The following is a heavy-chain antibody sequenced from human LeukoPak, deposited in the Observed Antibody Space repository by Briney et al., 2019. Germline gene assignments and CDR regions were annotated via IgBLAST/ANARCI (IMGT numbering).Heavy chain of an antibody. V-gene: IGHV4-39*01. CDR1: GDSFSDSRYY. CDR2: ISLSGST. Sequence: SDTLPLTCTVSGDSFSDSRYYWGWIRQPPGKGLEWIGTISLSGSTYYNPSLESRVTISIDTSKNQFSLKLSSVTAADTAVYYCARRRMAHRPHYFDYWGQGTLVTVSS. CDR3: ARRRMAHRPHYFDY. D-gene: IGHD6-6*01. J-gene: IGHJ4*02.